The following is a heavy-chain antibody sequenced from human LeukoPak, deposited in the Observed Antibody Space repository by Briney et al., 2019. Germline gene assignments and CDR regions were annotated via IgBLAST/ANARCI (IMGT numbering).Heavy chain of an antibody. CDR3: ARGQQRWLQVADLDY. Sequence: PSETLSLTCTVSGGSISSGDYYWSWIRQPPGKGLEWIGYIYYSGSTHYNPSLKSRVTISVDTSKNQFSLKLSSVTAADTAVYYCARGQQRWLQVADLDYWGQGTLVTVSS. CDR1: GGSISSGDYY. J-gene: IGHJ4*02. CDR2: IYYSGST. V-gene: IGHV4-30-4*01. D-gene: IGHD5-24*01.